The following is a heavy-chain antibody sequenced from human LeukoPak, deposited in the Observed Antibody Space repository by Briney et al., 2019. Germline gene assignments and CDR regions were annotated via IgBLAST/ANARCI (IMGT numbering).Heavy chain of an antibody. CDR2: ISSSTIFT. V-gene: IGHV3-21*01. Sequence: PGGSLRLSCAASGFTFSTYGMNWVRQAPGKGLEWVSSISSSTIFTYYADSVKGRFTISRDNAKNSLYLQMNSLRAEDTAVYYCARIAAGGIAVAGLDYWGQGTLVTVSS. J-gene: IGHJ4*02. CDR3: ARIAAGGIAVAGLDY. CDR1: GFTFSTYG. D-gene: IGHD6-19*01.